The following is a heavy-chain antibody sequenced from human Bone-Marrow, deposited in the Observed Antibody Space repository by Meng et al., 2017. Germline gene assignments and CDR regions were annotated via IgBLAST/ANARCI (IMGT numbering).Heavy chain of an antibody. CDR3: ARAVPSAGYVMDV. CDR2: INHSGST. D-gene: IGHD6-25*01. CDR1: GGSSSGYY. V-gene: IGHV4-34*01. Sequence: SEILSLTCAVYGGSSSGYYWSWIRQPPGKGLEWIGEINHSGSTNYNPSLKSRVTISVDTSKNQFSLKLSSVTAADTAVYYCARAVPSAGYVMDVWGQGTTVTVSS. J-gene: IGHJ6*02.